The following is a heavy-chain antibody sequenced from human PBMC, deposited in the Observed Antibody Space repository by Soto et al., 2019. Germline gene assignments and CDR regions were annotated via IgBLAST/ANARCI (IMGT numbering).Heavy chain of an antibody. CDR2: IKSKTDGGTT. J-gene: IGHJ6*02. Sequence: GGSLRLSCAASGFTFSNAWMSWVRQAPGKGLEWVGRIKSKTDGGTTDYAAPVKGRFTISRDDSKNTLYLQMNSLKAEDTAVYYCTTDASILSSGIWYGMDVWGQGTTVTVSS. V-gene: IGHV3-15*01. CDR1: GFTFSNAW. CDR3: TTDASILSSGIWYGMDV. D-gene: IGHD6-6*01.